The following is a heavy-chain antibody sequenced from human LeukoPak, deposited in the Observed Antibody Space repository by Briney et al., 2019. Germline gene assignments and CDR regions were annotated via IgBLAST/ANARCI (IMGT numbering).Heavy chain of an antibody. CDR2: ISWNSGSI. V-gene: IGHV3-9*01. J-gene: IGHJ4*02. CDR1: GFTFDDYA. Sequence: GGSLRLSCAASGFTFDDYAMPWVRQAPGKGLEWVSGISWNSGSIGYADSVKGRFTISRDNAKNSLYLQMNSLRAEDTALYYCAKGSAAGRTTRWGQGTLVTVSS. D-gene: IGHD6-13*01. CDR3: AKGSAAGRTTR.